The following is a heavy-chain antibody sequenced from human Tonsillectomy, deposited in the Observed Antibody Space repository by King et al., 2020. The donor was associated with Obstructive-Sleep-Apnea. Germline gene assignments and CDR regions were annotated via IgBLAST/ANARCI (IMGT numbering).Heavy chain of an antibody. CDR1: GGSIRSGGHH. Sequence: VQLQESGPGLVKPSQTLSLTCTVSGGSIRSGGHHWSWIRQHPGKGLEWIGYIYFSGSTYYNASLKSRVTISIDTSKNQFSLKLSSVTAADTAVYYCARDRSDHYASTGPSQGMDVWGQGTTVTVSS. J-gene: IGHJ6*02. D-gene: IGHD3-22*01. CDR2: IYFSGST. V-gene: IGHV4-31*03. CDR3: ARDRSDHYASTGPSQGMDV.